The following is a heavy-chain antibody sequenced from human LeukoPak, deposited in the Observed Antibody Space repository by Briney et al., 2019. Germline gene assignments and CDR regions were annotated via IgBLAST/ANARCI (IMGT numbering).Heavy chain of an antibody. Sequence: GGSLRLSCAASGFTFSAYGMHWVRQAPGKGLEWVAVVSYDGSNRYYADSVEGRFTISRDNSKNTLYLQMSSLRAEDTAVYYCARCTLRGDCYEDYWGQGTLVTVSS. CDR1: GFTFSAYG. D-gene: IGHD2-21*02. CDR3: ARCTLRGDCYEDY. CDR2: VSYDGSNR. V-gene: IGHV3-30*03. J-gene: IGHJ4*02.